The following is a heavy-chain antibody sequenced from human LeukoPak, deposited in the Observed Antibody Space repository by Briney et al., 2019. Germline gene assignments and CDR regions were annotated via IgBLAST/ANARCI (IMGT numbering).Heavy chain of an antibody. CDR3: ALVRYLYDSSGYIPPTW. CDR2: LYPVESDT. J-gene: IGHJ4*02. D-gene: IGHD3-22*01. Sequence: GESLKISCKGSVYSFTSYWTCWVRQRPREGLWWGGLLYPVESDTRSSPSFQGQVTISADESISTAYLQWSSLKDSDTAMCYCALVRYLYDSSGYIPPTWWGQGSLVTVSS. CDR1: VYSFTSYW. V-gene: IGHV5-51*01.